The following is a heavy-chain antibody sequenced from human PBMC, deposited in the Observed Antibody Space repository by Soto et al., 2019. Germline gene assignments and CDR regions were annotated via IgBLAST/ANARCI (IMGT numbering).Heavy chain of an antibody. Sequence: QVQLVQSGAEVKKPGASVKVSCKASGYTFTSYGISWVRQAPGQGLEWMGGIIPIFGTANYAQKFQGRVTITADESTSTAYMELSSLRSEDTAVYYCAMEGPHSSGWYYFDYWGQGTLVTVSS. CDR1: GYTFTSYG. D-gene: IGHD6-19*01. V-gene: IGHV1-69*13. CDR2: IIPIFGTA. CDR3: AMEGPHSSGWYYFDY. J-gene: IGHJ4*02.